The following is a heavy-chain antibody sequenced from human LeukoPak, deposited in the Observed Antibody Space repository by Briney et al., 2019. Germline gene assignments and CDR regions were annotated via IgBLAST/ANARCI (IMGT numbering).Heavy chain of an antibody. V-gene: IGHV4-34*01. J-gene: IGHJ4*02. CDR3: ASSYGLGPLDY. CDR2: INHSGST. Sequence: PSETLSLTCAVYGGSFSGYYWSWIGQPPGKGLEWIGEINHSGSTNYNPSLKSRVTISVDTSKNQFSLKLSSVTAADTAVYYCASSYGLGPLDYWGQGTLVTVSS. D-gene: IGHD3-10*01. CDR1: GGSFSGYY.